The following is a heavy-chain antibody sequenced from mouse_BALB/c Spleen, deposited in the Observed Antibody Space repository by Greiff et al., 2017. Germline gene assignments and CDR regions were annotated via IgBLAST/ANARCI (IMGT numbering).Heavy chain of an antibody. CDR2: IWAGGST. Sequence: QVTLKVSGPGLVAPSQSLSITCTVSGFSLTSYGVHWVRQPPGKGLEWLGVIWAGGSTNYNSALMSRLSISKDNSKSQVFLKMNSLQTDDTAMYYCARDAHYYGSSPWFAYWGQGTLVTVSA. CDR1: GFSLTSYG. CDR3: ARDAHYYGSSPWFAY. J-gene: IGHJ3*01. D-gene: IGHD1-1*01. V-gene: IGHV2-9*02.